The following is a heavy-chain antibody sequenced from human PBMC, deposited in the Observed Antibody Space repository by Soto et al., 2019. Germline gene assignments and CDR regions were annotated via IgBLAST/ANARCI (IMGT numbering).Heavy chain of an antibody. D-gene: IGHD3-10*01. CDR3: ARDALTLSPSLEYFFGAFDI. CDR1: GGSISSGDYY. J-gene: IGHJ3*02. Sequence: QVQLQESGPGLVKPSQTLSLTCTVSGGSISSGDYYWSWIRQPPGKGLEWIGYIYYSGSTYYNPSLQSRVTISVDTSKNQFSLKLGSVTAADTAVYYCARDALTLSPSLEYFFGAFDIWGQGTMVTVSS. V-gene: IGHV4-30-4*01. CDR2: IYYSGST.